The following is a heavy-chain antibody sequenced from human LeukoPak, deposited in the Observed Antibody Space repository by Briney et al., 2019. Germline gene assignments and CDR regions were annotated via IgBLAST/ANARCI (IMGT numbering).Heavy chain of an antibody. CDR2: LYESGTT. V-gene: IGHV4-59*08. D-gene: IGHD2-2*01. CDR1: GGSISSYS. Sequence: SGTLSLTCSVSGGSISSYSWSWIRQPPGKGLEWIGYLYESGTTNYKASLKSRVTMSVDTSKNHFSLRLSSVTAADTAVYYCATQELVPAALNAFDIWGQGTLVTVSS. J-gene: IGHJ3*02. CDR3: ATQELVPAALNAFDI.